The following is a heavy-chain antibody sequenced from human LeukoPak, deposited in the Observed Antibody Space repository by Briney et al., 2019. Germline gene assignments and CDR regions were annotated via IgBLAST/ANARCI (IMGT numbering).Heavy chain of an antibody. CDR3: ARDRLYGSGSFSTR. D-gene: IGHD3-10*01. J-gene: IGHJ4*02. CDR1: GFTFSDYY. Sequence: GGSLRLSCAASGFTFSDYYMSWIRQAPGKGLEWVSYISSSGSTIYYADSVKGRFTISRDNAKNSLYLQMNSLRAEDTAVYYCARDRLYGSGSFSTRWGQGTLVTVSS. CDR2: ISSSGSTI. V-gene: IGHV3-11*04.